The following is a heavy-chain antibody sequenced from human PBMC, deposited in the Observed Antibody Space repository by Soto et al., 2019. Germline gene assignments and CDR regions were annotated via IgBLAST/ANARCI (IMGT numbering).Heavy chain of an antibody. CDR2: ISSNGGST. V-gene: IGHV3-64D*06. CDR3: VPSESTWNAPFDI. Sequence: GGSLRLSCSASGFTFSSYAMHWVRQAPGKGLEYVSAISSNGGSTYYADSVKGRFTISRDNSKNTLYLQMSSLRAEDTAVYYCVPSESTWNAPFDIWGQGTMVTVSS. CDR1: GFTFSSYA. J-gene: IGHJ3*02. D-gene: IGHD1-1*01.